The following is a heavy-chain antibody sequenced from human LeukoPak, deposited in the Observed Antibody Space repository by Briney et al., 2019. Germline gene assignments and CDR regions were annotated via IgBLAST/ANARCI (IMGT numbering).Heavy chain of an antibody. Sequence: GGSLRLSCAASGFTFSSYEMNWVRQAPGKGLEWVANIKHDGSEKNFVDSVKGRFTISRDNAENSLFLQMNSLRADDTAVYFCARQPIYEAYFDFWGQGTLVTVSS. CDR2: IKHDGSEK. J-gene: IGHJ4*02. D-gene: IGHD3-16*01. V-gene: IGHV3-7*01. CDR1: GFTFSSYE. CDR3: ARQPIYEAYFDF.